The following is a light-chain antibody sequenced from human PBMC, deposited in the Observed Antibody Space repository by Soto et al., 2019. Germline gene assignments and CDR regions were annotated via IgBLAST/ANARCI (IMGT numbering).Light chain of an antibody. CDR2: GAS. Sequence: EIVMTQSPAILSLSPGETATLSCRASQSIATTLAWYQQRPGQAPRLLIYGASTRATDVPARFSGSVSGTEFILAITRLQSEDFAVYYCQQYNSWPPFFTFGPGTTLDL. V-gene: IGKV3D-15*01. CDR1: QSIATT. CDR3: QQYNSWPPFFT. J-gene: IGKJ3*01.